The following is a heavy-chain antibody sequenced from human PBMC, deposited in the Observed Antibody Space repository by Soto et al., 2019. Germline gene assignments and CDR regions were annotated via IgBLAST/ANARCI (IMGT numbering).Heavy chain of an antibody. CDR2: ISGSGGST. V-gene: IGHV3-23*01. Sequence: PGGSLRLSCAASGFTFSSYAMSWVRQAPGKGLEWVSAISGSGGSTYYADSVKGRFTISRDNSKNTLYLQMNSLRAEDTAVYYCAKRGTPYDSNGYYYGMDVWGQGTTVTVSS. CDR3: AKRGTPYDSNGYYYGMDV. CDR1: GFTFSSYA. D-gene: IGHD5-12*01. J-gene: IGHJ6*02.